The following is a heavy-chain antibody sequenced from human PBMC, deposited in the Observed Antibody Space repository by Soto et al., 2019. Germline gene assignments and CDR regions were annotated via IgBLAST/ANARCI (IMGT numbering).Heavy chain of an antibody. CDR3: ARDNMVVAASWFDP. J-gene: IGHJ5*02. CDR2: ISAYNGNT. V-gene: IGHV1-18*01. CDR1: GYTFTSYG. D-gene: IGHD2-15*01. Sequence: ASVKVSCKASGYTFTSYGISWVRQAPGQGLEWMGWISAYNGNTNYAQKLQGRVTMTTDTSTSTAYMELRSLRCDDTAVYYCARDNMVVAASWFDPWGQGTLVTVSS.